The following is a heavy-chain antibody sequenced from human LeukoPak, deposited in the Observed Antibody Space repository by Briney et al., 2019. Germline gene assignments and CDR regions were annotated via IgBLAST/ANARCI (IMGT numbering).Heavy chain of an antibody. Sequence: ASVKVSCKASGYTFTSYGISWVRQAPGQGLEWMGWISAYNGNTNYAQKLQDRVTMTTDTSTSTAYMELRSLRSDDTAVYYCAASSSSWYEVDYWGQGTLVTVSS. D-gene: IGHD6-13*01. V-gene: IGHV1-18*01. J-gene: IGHJ4*02. CDR1: GYTFTSYG. CDR3: AASSSSWYEVDY. CDR2: ISAYNGNT.